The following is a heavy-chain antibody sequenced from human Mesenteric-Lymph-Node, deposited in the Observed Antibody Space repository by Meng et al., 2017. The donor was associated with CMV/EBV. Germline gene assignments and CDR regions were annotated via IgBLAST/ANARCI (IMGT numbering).Heavy chain of an antibody. CDR1: GGSVSSGSYY. D-gene: IGHD3-22*01. CDR2: IYYSGST. CDR3: ARRVEYYYDSSGYLGGWYFDY. Sequence: GSLRLSCAVSGGSVSSGSYYWSWIRQPPGKGLEWIGYIYYSGSTNYNPSLKSRVTISVDTSKNQFSLKLSSVTAADTAVYYCARRVEYYYDSSGYLGGWYFDYWGQGTLVTVSS. J-gene: IGHJ4*02. V-gene: IGHV4-61*01.